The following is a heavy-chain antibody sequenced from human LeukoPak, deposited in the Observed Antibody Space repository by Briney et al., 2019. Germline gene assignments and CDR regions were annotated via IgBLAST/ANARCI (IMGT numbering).Heavy chain of an antibody. J-gene: IGHJ4*02. D-gene: IGHD2/OR15-2a*01. CDR2: ISSNGITI. CDR1: GFTFTIYE. CDR3: ARETDSTLFDY. Sequence: GSLRLSCAASGFTFTIYEMNWVRQAPGKGLEWVSYISSNGITIYYADSVRGRFTVSRDNAKNSLYLQMNSLRAEDTAIYYCARETDSTLFDYWGQGTLVTVSS. V-gene: IGHV3-48*03.